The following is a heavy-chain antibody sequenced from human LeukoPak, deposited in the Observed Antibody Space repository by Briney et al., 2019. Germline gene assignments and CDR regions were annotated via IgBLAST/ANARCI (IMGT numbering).Heavy chain of an antibody. CDR3: ARGAPDILTGWPPGFDY. D-gene: IGHD3-9*01. Sequence: GASVKLSCKASGGTFSSYAISWVRQAPGQGLEWMGGIIPIFGTANYAQKFQGRVTITADESTSTAYMELSSLRSEDTAVYYCARGAPDILTGWPPGFDYWGQGTLVTVSS. V-gene: IGHV1-69*13. J-gene: IGHJ4*02. CDR2: IIPIFGTA. CDR1: GGTFSSYA.